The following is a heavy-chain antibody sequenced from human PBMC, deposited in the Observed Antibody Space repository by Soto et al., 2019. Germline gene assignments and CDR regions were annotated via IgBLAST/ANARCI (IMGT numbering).Heavy chain of an antibody. V-gene: IGHV3-30-3*01. D-gene: IGHD3-9*01. J-gene: IGHJ6*02. CDR3: ARDQDILTGYYNGYYYYGMDV. CDR2: ISYDGSNK. CDR1: GFTFGSYA. Sequence: GGSLRLSCAASGFTFGSYAMHWVRQAPGKGLEWVAVISYDGSNKYYADSVKGRFTISRDNSKNTLYLQMNSLRAEDTAVYYCARDQDILTGYYNGYYYYGMDVWGQGTTVTVSS.